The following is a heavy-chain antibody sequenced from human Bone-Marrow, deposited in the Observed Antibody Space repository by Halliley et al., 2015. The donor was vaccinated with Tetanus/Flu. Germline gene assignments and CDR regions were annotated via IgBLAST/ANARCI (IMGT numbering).Heavy chain of an antibody. CDR3: AKDRTGYVWGNYPGGFDH. J-gene: IGHJ4*02. V-gene: IGHV3-9*01. D-gene: IGHD3-16*02. CDR1: GLTFDDYA. Sequence: SLRLSCVASGLTFDDYAMHWVRLVSGKGLEWVSGISWNGGNIVYADSVKGRFTISRDNAKNSLYLQMNSLRVDDTALYYCAKDRTGYVWGNYPGGFDHWGQGTLVTVSS. CDR2: ISWNGGNI.